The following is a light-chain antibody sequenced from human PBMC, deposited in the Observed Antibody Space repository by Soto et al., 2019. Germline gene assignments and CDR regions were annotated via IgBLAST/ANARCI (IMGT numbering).Light chain of an antibody. J-gene: IGKJ1*01. Sequence: DIQMTQSPATLPASVGDRVTITCRASQSIDNWLAWYQQKPGTAPKLLIYEASSLQSGVPSRFSGSGSGTKFTLTINSLQPDDLATYYYQQYISYPPTFGQGTKVEIK. CDR2: EAS. CDR1: QSIDNW. CDR3: QQYISYPPT. V-gene: IGKV1-5*03.